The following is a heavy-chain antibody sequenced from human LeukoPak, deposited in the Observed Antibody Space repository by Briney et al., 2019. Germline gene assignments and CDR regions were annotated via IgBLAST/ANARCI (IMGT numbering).Heavy chain of an antibody. V-gene: IGHV3-30-3*01. CDR2: ISYDGSNK. CDR1: GFTFSSYA. Sequence: GGSLRLSCAASGFTFSSYAMDWVRQAPGKGLEWVAVISYDGSNKYYADSVKGRFTISRDNSKNTLYLQMNSLRAEDTAVYYCARGYCSSTSCYTDYWGQRTLVTVSS. J-gene: IGHJ4*02. D-gene: IGHD2-2*02. CDR3: ARGYCSSTSCYTDY.